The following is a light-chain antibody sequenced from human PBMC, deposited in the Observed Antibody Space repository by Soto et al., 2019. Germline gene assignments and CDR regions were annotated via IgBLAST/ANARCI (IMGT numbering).Light chain of an antibody. CDR2: EVT. CDR3: SSFAGGGNPVL. J-gene: IGLJ2*01. V-gene: IGLV2-8*01. CDR1: SSDVGGYNY. Sequence: QSALTQPPSASGSLGQSVTISCTGTSSDVGGYNYVSWHQQHPGKAPKLMIYEVTKRPSGVPDRFSGSKSGNTASLTVSGLQAEDDVDYYCSSFAGGGNPVLFGGGTKLTVL.